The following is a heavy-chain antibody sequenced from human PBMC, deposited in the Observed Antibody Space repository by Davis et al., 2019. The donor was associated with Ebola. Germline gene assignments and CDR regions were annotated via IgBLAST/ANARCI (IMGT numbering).Heavy chain of an antibody. CDR1: GHTFTNFG. D-gene: IGHD3-16*01. CDR3: ASLSATYGAFDY. Sequence: AASVKVSCKASGHTFTNFGINWVRQPPGQGLEWMGWISAYNGNTNYARKFQGRVIMTTDTSTSTAYMELRGLRSDDTAVYYCASLSATYGAFDYWGQGTLVTVSS. J-gene: IGHJ4*02. CDR2: ISAYNGNT. V-gene: IGHV1-18*01.